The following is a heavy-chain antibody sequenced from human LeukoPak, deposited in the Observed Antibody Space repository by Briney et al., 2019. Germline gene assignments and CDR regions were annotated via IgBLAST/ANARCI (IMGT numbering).Heavy chain of an antibody. V-gene: IGHV5-51*01. CDR3: ARWTDIVVVPAAGHYGMDV. Sequence: GESLQISCKGSGYSFTSYWIGWVRQMPGKGLEWMGSIYPGDSDTRYSPSFQGQVTISADKSISTAYLQWSSLKASDTAMYYCARWTDIVVVPAAGHYGMDVWGQGTTVTVSS. CDR1: GYSFTSYW. CDR2: IYPGDSDT. J-gene: IGHJ6*02. D-gene: IGHD2-2*01.